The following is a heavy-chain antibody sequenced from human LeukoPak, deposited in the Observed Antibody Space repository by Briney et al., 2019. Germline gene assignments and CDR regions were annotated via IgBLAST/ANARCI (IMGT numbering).Heavy chain of an antibody. V-gene: IGHV1-8*01. CDR3: ARVAWFGYYYDSSGYSQNWFDP. D-gene: IGHD3-22*01. CDR1: GYTFTSYD. J-gene: IGHJ5*02. CDR2: MNPNSGNT. Sequence: ASVKVSCKASGYTFTSYDINWVRQATGQGLEWMGWMNPNSGNTGYAQKFQGRVTITRDTSASTAYMELSSLRSEDTAVYYCARVAWFGYYYDSSGYSQNWFDPWGQGTLVTVSS.